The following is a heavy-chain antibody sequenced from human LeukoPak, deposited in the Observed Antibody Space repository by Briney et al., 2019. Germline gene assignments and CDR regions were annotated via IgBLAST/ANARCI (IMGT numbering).Heavy chain of an antibody. CDR2: IYSGGST. J-gene: IGHJ4*02. CDR1: GFIFSGSD. Sequence: GGSLRLSCAASGFIFSGSDIHWVRQASGKGLEWVSVIYSGGSTYYADSVKSRFTISRDNSKNTLYLQMNSLGAEDTAVYYCARTVWNDDVGDYWGQGTLVTVSS. D-gene: IGHD1-1*01. CDR3: ARTVWNDDVGDY. V-gene: IGHV3-66*01.